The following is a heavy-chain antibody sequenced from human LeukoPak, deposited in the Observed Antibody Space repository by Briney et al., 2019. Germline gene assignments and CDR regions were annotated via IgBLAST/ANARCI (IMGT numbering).Heavy chain of an antibody. Sequence: SVKVSCKTSGGNSNFFAINWVRQAPGQGLEWMGVIKPMFGTGSIPNIATGDYAQKFQGRLSMNADESSTTAYMELSSLRSGDTAVYFCAREIFDSTSGVSQGFDYWGQGTLVTVSS. D-gene: IGHD3-3*01. CDR1: GGNSNFFA. V-gene: IGHV1-69*13. J-gene: IGHJ4*02. CDR2: IKPMFGTG. CDR3: AREIFDSTSGVSQGFDY.